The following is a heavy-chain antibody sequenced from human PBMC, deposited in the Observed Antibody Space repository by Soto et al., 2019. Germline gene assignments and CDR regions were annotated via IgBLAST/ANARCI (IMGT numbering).Heavy chain of an antibody. J-gene: IGHJ6*02. CDR3: ATYSGNYERYGVYYGMDV. CDR1: GFTFSSYA. CDR2: ISGSGDRT. Sequence: PGGSLRLSCAASGFTFSSYAMSWVRQAPGKRLEWVSAISGSGDRTYYADSVKGRFTISRDNSKDTLYLQLKSVTPEDTAVYYCATYSGNYERYGVYYGMDVWGQGTTVTVSS. D-gene: IGHD1-26*01. V-gene: IGHV3-23*01.